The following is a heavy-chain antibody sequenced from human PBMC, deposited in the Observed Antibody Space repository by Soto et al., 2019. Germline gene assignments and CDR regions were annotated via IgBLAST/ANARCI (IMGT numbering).Heavy chain of an antibody. CDR3: ARAPRGNYGYPSYFDY. J-gene: IGHJ4*02. CDR1: GGSFSGDY. CDR2: INHSGST. Sequence: SETLSLTCAVYGGSFSGDYWSWIRQPPGKGLEWIGEINHSGSTNYNPSLKSRVTISVDTSKNQFSLKLSSVTAADTAVYYCARAPRGNYGYPSYFDYWGQGTLVTVSS. V-gene: IGHV4-34*01. D-gene: IGHD3-10*01.